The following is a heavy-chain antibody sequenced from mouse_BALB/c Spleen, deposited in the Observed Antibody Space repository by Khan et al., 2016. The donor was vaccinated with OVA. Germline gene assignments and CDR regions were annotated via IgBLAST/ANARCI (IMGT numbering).Heavy chain of an antibody. CDR2: ISYSGSA. D-gene: IGHD1-1*01. CDR3: ARRDYYGHWYFDV. Sequence: EGELGESGPGLVKPSQSLSLTCTVTGYSITSDYAWNWIRQFPGNKLEWMGYISYSGSANYNPSLKSRISITRDTSEHQFFLQLNSVTTEDSATYYWARRDYYGHWYFDVWGAGTTVTGSS. V-gene: IGHV3-2*02. J-gene: IGHJ1*01. CDR1: GYSITSDYA.